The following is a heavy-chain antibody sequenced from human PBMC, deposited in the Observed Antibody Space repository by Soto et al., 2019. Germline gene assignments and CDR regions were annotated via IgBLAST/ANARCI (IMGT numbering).Heavy chain of an antibody. V-gene: IGHV5-51*01. CDR3: ARRGLVGERAFDM. J-gene: IGHJ3*02. CDR1: GYNFTNYW. Sequence: GESLKISCKGSGYNFTNYWIGWVRQMPGKGLEWMGIIYPGDSDTRYSPSFQGQVTISADKSISTAYLQWSSLKASDTAMYYCARRGLVGERAFDMWGHGTMVTVSS. D-gene: IGHD1-26*01. CDR2: IYPGDSDT.